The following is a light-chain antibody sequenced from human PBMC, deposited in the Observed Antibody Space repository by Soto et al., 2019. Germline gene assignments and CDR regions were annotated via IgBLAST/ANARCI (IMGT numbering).Light chain of an antibody. Sequence: EIVLTQSPGTLSLSPGERATLSCRASQSISSSFLAWYQQRPGQSPRLIIYGASTRATGIPARFTGSGSGTEFTLTISSLQFDDSAVYYCQQYNNWWTFGQGTKVDIK. CDR2: GAS. J-gene: IGKJ1*01. V-gene: IGKV3-15*01. CDR1: QSISSS. CDR3: QQYNNWWT.